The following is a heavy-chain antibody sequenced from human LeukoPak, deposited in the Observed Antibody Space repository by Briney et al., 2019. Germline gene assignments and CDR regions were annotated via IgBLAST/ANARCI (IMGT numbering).Heavy chain of an antibody. V-gene: IGHV3-48*01. J-gene: IGHJ6*03. CDR2: ISSSSSTI. CDR1: GFTFSSYS. CDR3: ARAPPPDYDYVWGSYRYSLVAYMDV. Sequence: GGSLRLSCAASGFTFSSYSMNWVRQAPGKGLEWVSYISSSSSTIYYADSVKGRFTISRDNAKNSLYLQMNSLRAEDTAVYYCARAPPPDYDYVWGSYRYSLVAYMDVWGKGTTVTVSS. D-gene: IGHD3-16*02.